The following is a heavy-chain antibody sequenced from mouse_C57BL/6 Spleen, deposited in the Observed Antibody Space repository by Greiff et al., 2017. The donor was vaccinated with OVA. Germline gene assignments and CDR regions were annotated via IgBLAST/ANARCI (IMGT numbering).Heavy chain of an antibody. CDR3: ARGGYDGSYFDY. D-gene: IGHD2-3*01. V-gene: IGHV1-82*01. J-gene: IGHJ2*01. CDR2: IYPGDGDT. CDR1: GYAFSSSW. Sequence: VKLQESGPELVKPGASVKISCKASGYAFSSSWMNWVKQRPGKGLEWIGRIYPGDGDTNYNGKFKGKATLTADKSSSTAYMQLSSLTSEDSAVYFCARGGYDGSYFDYWGQGTTLTVSS.